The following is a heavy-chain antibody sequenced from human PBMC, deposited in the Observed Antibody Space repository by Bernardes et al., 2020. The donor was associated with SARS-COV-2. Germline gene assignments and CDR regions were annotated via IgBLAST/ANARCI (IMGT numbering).Heavy chain of an antibody. CDR1: GFTFSSYG. CDR3: AKDGGGYQLLLVRYYYYGMDV. J-gene: IGHJ6*02. D-gene: IGHD2-2*01. CDR2: ISYDGSNK. V-gene: IGHV3-30*18. Sequence: GGSLRLSCAASGFTFSSYGMHWVRQAPGKGLEWVAVISYDGSNKYYADSVKGRFTISRDNSKNTLYLQMNSLRAEDTAVYYCAKDGGGYQLLLVRYYYYGMDVWGQGTTVTVSS.